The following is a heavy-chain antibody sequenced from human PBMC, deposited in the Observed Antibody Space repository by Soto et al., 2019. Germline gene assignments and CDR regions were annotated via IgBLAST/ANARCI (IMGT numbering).Heavy chain of an antibody. CDR2: ISYDGSNK. CDR1: GFTFSSYG. CDR3: AKGMVYAIVFVLFDY. D-gene: IGHD2-8*01. J-gene: IGHJ4*02. V-gene: IGHV3-30*18. Sequence: HPGGSLRLSCAASGFTFSSYGMHWVRQAPGKGLEWVAVISYDGSNKYYADSVKGQFTISRDNSKNTLYLQMNSLRAEDTAVYYCAKGMVYAIVFVLFDYWGQGTLVTVSS.